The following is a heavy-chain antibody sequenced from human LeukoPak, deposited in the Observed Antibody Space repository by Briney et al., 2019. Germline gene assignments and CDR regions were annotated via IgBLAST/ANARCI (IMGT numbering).Heavy chain of an antibody. Sequence: GGSLRLSCAASGFTFSSYSMNWVRQAPGKGLEWVSSISSSSSYIYYADSEKGRFTISRDNAKNSLYLQMNSLRAEDTAVYYCAGGVRWLQSGEPCYFDYWGQGTLVTVSS. CDR1: GFTFSSYS. V-gene: IGHV3-21*01. CDR2: ISSSSSYI. J-gene: IGHJ4*02. CDR3: AGGVRWLQSGEPCYFDY. D-gene: IGHD5-24*01.